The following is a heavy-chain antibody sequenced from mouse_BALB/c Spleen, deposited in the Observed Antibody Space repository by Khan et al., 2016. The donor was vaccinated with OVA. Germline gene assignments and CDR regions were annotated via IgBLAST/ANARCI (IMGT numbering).Heavy chain of an antibody. V-gene: IGHV3-2*02. Sequence: EVKLEESGPGLVKPSQSLSLTCTVTGYSITSDYAWNWIRQFPGNKLEWMGYIKYSGNTSYNPSLKSRFSLTRNTSTNPFFLQLSSVTSEDTATYYCARSGTSSTVLITDFDDGGQGTTLTVSS. D-gene: IGHD2-10*02. CDR2: IKYSGNT. J-gene: IGHJ2*01. CDR3: ARSGTSSTVLITDFDD. CDR1: GYSITSDYA.